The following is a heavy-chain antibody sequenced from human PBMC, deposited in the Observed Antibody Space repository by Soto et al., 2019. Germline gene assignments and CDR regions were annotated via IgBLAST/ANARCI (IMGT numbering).Heavy chain of an antibody. CDR1: GGSISSGDYY. V-gene: IGHV4-30-4*01. Sequence: SETLSLTCTVSGGSISSGDYYWSWIRQPPGKGLEWIGYIYYSGSTYYNPSLKSRVTISVDTSKNQFSLKLSSVTAADTAVYYYARNTGYSSSWFDYWGQGTLVTVSS. D-gene: IGHD6-13*01. CDR2: IYYSGST. CDR3: ARNTGYSSSWFDY. J-gene: IGHJ4*02.